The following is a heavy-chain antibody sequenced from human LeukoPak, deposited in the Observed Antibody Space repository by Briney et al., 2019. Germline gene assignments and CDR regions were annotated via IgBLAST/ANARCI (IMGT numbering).Heavy chain of an antibody. CDR1: GFTFSSYE. V-gene: IGHV3-48*03. D-gene: IGHD3-10*01. CDR2: ISSSGSTI. CDR3: ARESWGPFYGLGSYHP. Sequence: GGSLRLSCAASGFTFSSYEMDWVRQAPGKGLEWVSYISSSGSTIYYADSVKGRFTISRDNAKNSLYLQMNSLRAEDTAVYYCARESWGPFYGLGSYHPWGQGTLVTVSS. J-gene: IGHJ5*02.